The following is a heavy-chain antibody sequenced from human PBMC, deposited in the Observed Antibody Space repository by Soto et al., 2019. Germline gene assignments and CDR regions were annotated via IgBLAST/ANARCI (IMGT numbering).Heavy chain of an antibody. CDR2: INHSGST. V-gene: IGHV4-34*01. Sequence: SETLSLTCAVYGGSFSGDYWSWIRQPPGKGLEWIGEINHSGSTNYNPSLKSRVTISVDTSKNQFSLKLSSVTAADTAVYYCASTEYYFDYWGQGTLVTVSS. D-gene: IGHD4-17*01. CDR3: ASTEYYFDY. J-gene: IGHJ4*02. CDR1: GGSFSGDY.